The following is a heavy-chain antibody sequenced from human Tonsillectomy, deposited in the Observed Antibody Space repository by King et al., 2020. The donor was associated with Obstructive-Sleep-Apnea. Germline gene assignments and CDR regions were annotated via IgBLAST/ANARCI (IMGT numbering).Heavy chain of an antibody. V-gene: IGHV3-23*04. CDR3: AKDLYCSSTSCYAGFDY. J-gene: IGHJ4*02. Sequence: VQLVESGGGLVQPGGSLRLSCAASGFTFSSYAMSWVRQAPGKGLEWVSAISGSGGSTYYADSVKGRFTISRDNSKNTLYLQMNSLRAEDTAVYYFAKDLYCSSTSCYAGFDYWGQGTLVTVSS. D-gene: IGHD2-2*01. CDR1: GFTFSSYA. CDR2: ISGSGGST.